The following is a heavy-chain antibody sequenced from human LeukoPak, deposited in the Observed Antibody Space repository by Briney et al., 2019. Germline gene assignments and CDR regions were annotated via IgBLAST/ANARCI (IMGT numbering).Heavy chain of an antibody. CDR2: IYSGGST. D-gene: IGHD2-2*01. J-gene: IGHJ4*02. CDR1: GFTVSSNY. CDR3: ARYCSSTSCYCY. Sequence: GSLRLSCAASGFTVSSNYMSWVRQAPGKGLEWVSVIYSGGSTYYADSVKGRFTISRDNPKNTLYLQMNSLRAEDTAVYYCARYCSSTSCYCYWGQGTLVTVSS. V-gene: IGHV3-66*01.